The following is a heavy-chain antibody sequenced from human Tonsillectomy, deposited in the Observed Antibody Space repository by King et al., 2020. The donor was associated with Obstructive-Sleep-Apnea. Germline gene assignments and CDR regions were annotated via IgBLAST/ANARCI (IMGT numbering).Heavy chain of an antibody. V-gene: IGHV4-38-2*02. Sequence: QLQESGPGLVKPSETLSLTCTVSGYSISSGYYWGWIRQPPGKGLEWIGSIYHSGSTYYNPSLKSRVTISVDTSKNQFSLKLSSVTAADTAVYYCAREDYDSSGYPDAFDIWGQGTMVTVSS. D-gene: IGHD3-22*01. CDR1: GYSISSGYY. CDR2: IYHSGST. J-gene: IGHJ3*02. CDR3: AREDYDSSGYPDAFDI.